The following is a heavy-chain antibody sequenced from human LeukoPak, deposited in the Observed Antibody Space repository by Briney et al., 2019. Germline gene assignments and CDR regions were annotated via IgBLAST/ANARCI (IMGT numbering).Heavy chain of an antibody. CDR3: ARGYDSSGYYPG. V-gene: IGHV1-2*02. J-gene: IGHJ4*02. D-gene: IGHD3-22*01. CDR1: GYTFAGYY. Sequence: ASVKVSCKASGYTFAGYYMHWVRQAPGQGLEWMGWINPNSGGTNYAQKFQGRVTMTRDTSISTAYMELSRPRSDDTAVYYCARGYDSSGYYPGWGQGTLVTVSS. CDR2: INPNSGGT.